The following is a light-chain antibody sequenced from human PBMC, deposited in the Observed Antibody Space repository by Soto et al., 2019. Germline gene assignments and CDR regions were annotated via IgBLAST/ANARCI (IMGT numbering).Light chain of an antibody. J-gene: IGKJ1*01. V-gene: IGKV3-20*01. Sequence: EIVLTQSPGTLSLSPGERATLSCRASQSVSSSYLAWYQQKPGQAPRLLIYGVSSRATGITDRFSGSGSGTDFTLTISRLEPEDFAVYYCQLRKTFGQGTRVDIK. CDR3: QLRKT. CDR2: GVS. CDR1: QSVSSSY.